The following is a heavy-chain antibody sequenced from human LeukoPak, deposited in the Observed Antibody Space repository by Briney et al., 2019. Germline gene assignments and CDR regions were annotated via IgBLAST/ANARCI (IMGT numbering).Heavy chain of an antibody. CDR1: GFTFSSYG. V-gene: IGHV3-30*18. CDR2: ISYGGSNK. D-gene: IGHD6-19*01. Sequence: GGSLRLSCAASGFTFSSYGMHWVRQAPGKGLEWVAVISYGGSNKYYADSVKGRFTISRDNSKNTLYLQMNSLRAEDTAVYYCAKDRWMGIAVPGFDYCGQGTLVTVSS. CDR3: AKDRWMGIAVPGFDY. J-gene: IGHJ4*02.